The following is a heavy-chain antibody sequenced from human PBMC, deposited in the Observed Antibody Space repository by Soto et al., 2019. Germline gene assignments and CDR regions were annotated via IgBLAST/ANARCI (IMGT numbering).Heavy chain of an antibody. D-gene: IGHD2-21*02. J-gene: IGHJ4*02. CDR3: ETLGLQHAF. CDR2: IDSDGSIT. V-gene: IGHV3-74*01. Sequence: GGSLRLSCAASGFTFNNWMHWVRQAPGEGLVWVSSIDSDGSITSYADSVKGRFTISRDNAKNTLYLQMNSLRAEDTAVYYCETLGLQHAFWVQGTLATVSS. CDR1: GFTFNNW.